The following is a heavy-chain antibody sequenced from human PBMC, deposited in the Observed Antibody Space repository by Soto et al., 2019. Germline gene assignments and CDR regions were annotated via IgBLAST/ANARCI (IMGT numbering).Heavy chain of an antibody. V-gene: IGHV4-4*02. CDR3: ARIGTTVSFDY. J-gene: IGHJ4*02. CDR1: GFTFSNAW. CDR2: IYHSGST. D-gene: IGHD4-17*01. Sequence: GSLRLSCAASGFTFSNAWMSWVRQAPGKGLEWIGEIYHSGSTNYNPSLKSRVTISVDKSKNQFSLKLSSVTAADTAVYYCARIGTTVSFDYWGQGTLVTVSS.